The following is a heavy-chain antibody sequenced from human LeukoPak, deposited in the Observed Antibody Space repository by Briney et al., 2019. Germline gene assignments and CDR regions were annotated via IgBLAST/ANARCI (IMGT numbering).Heavy chain of an antibody. CDR1: GFTFSSYG. CDR3: AKGTRYGPAAISPAFGI. J-gene: IGHJ3*02. D-gene: IGHD2-2*01. V-gene: IGHV3-30*02. Sequence: PGGSLRLSCAASGFTFSSYGMHWVRQAPGKGLEWVAFIRYDGSNKYYADSVKGRFTISRDNSKNTLYLQMNSLRAEDTAVYYCAKGTRYGPAAISPAFGIWGQGTMVTVSS. CDR2: IRYDGSNK.